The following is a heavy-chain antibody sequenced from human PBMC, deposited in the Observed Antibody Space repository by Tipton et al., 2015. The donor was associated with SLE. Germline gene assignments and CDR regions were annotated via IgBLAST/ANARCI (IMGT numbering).Heavy chain of an antibody. J-gene: IGHJ4*02. D-gene: IGHD1-26*01. CDR3: ARGAGPGAPL. V-gene: IGHV3-23*01. Sequence: SLRLSCGASGFTFSDYEINWVRQAPGKGLEWVSAISGSGGSTYYADSVKGRFTISRDNSKNTLYLLMNSLRAEDTAVYYCARGAGPGAPLWGQGTLVTVSS. CDR2: ISGSGGST. CDR1: GFTFSDYE.